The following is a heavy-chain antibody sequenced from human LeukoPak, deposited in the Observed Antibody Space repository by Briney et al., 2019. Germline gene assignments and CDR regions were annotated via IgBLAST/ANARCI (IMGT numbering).Heavy chain of an antibody. V-gene: IGHV3-7*01. J-gene: IGHJ4*02. CDR3: ARVAYGDYDRWFDY. CDR1: GFTFSSYW. D-gene: IGHD4-17*01. CDR2: IKQDGSEK. Sequence: GGSLRLSCAASGFTFSSYWMSWVRQAPGKGLEWVANIKQDGSEKYYVDSVKGRFTISRDNAKNSLYLQMNSLRAEDTAVYYCARVAYGDYDRWFDYWGQGTLVTVSS.